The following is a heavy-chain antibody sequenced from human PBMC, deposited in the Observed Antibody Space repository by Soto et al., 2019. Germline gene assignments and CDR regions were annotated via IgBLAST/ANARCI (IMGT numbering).Heavy chain of an antibody. CDR1: GGSISSSFCY. J-gene: IGHJ6*02. V-gene: IGHV4-39*07. Sequence: SETLSLTCTVSGGSISSSFCYWGWIRQPPGKGLEWIGTVYYSGSTYYKPSLKSRVTLSVDTSKNQFSLKLSSVTAADTAVYYCARWGGAPGLYYYYYYGMDVWGQGTTVTVSS. CDR3: ARWGGAPGLYYYYYYGMDV. CDR2: VYYSGST. D-gene: IGHD3-10*01.